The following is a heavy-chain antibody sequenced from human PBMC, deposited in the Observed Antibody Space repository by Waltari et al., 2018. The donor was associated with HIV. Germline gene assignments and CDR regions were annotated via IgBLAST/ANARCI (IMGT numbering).Heavy chain of an antibody. CDR2: IGTAGDT. CDR1: GFTFSSSD. Sequence: EVQLVGSGGGLVQPGGSLRLSCAASGFTFSSSDMHWGRQATGKGLEWVSAIGTAGDTYYPGSVKGRFTISRENAKNSLYLQMNSLRAEDTAVYYCARGGSSWQINLIDYWGQGTLVTVSS. D-gene: IGHD6-13*01. J-gene: IGHJ4*02. V-gene: IGHV3-13*01. CDR3: ARGGSSWQINLIDY.